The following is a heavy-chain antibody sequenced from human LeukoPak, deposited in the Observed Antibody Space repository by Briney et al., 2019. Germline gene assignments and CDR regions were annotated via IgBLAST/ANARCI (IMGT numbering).Heavy chain of an antibody. D-gene: IGHD4-23*01. CDR3: ARSVTNPETVVTPGWYFDY. CDR1: GYSFTSYW. V-gene: IGHV5-51*01. J-gene: IGHJ4*02. Sequence: GESLKISCKGSGYSFTSYWIGWVRQMPGKGLEWMGIIYPGDSDTRYSPSFQGQVTISADKSISTAYLQWSSLKASDTAMYYCARSVTNPETVVTPGWYFDYWGQGTLVTVSS. CDR2: IYPGDSDT.